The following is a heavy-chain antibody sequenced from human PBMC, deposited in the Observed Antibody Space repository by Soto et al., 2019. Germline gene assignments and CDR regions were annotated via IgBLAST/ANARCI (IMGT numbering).Heavy chain of an antibody. J-gene: IGHJ6*02. CDR2: IIPIFGTA. CDR1: GGTFSSYA. CDR3: ARHTAQVDYYYYGMDV. D-gene: IGHD2-2*01. Sequence: SVKVSCKASGGTFSSYAISWVRQAPGQGLEWMGGIIPIFGTANYAQKFQGRVTITADKSTSTAYMELSSLKASDTAMYYCARHTAQVDYYYYGMDVWGQGTTITVSS. V-gene: IGHV1-69*06.